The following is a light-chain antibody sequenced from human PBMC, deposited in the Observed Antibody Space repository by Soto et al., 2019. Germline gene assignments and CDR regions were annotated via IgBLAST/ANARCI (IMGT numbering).Light chain of an antibody. V-gene: IGLV8-61*02. CDR3: VLYMGSGINWV. CDR2: STN. Sequence: QTVVTQEPSFSVSPGGTVTLTCGLSSGSVSTSYYPSWYQQTPGQAPRTLIYSTNTRSSWVPDCFSGSILGNKAALTITGAQADDESDYYCVLYMGSGINWVFGGGTKVTVL. J-gene: IGLJ3*02. CDR1: SGSVSTSYY.